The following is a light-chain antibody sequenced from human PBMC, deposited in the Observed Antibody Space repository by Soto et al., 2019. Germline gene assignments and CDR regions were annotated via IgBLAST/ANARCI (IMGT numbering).Light chain of an antibody. CDR2: AAS. J-gene: IGKJ1*01. CDR1: QSVSNY. CDR3: QQSYSSPRT. V-gene: IGKV1-39*01. Sequence: DIHMAKSPSSLSATVGDSVTITYRTSQSVSNYLNWYQQKSGEATKLLIYAASTLQTGVPSRFSGSGSGTDFTLTISSLQPEDFATYYCQQSYSSPRTFGQGTKVDIK.